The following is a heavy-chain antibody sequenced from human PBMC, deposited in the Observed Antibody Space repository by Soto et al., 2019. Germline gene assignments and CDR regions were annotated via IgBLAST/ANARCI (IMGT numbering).Heavy chain of an antibody. CDR3: ARGYGGNFDY. V-gene: IGHV4-34*01. CDR2: INHIGGT. CDR1: GGSFSGYY. D-gene: IGHD3-10*01. J-gene: IGHJ4*02. Sequence: PSETLSLTCAVYGGSFSGYYWNWIRQPPGKGLEWIGEINHIGGTTSIPSLKSRVTISVDTSKTHFSLRLLSLTAADTAVYYCARGYGGNFDYWGQGTLVTVSS.